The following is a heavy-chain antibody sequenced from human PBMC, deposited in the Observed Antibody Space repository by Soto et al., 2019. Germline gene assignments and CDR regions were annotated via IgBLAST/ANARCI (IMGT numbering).Heavy chain of an antibody. CDR3: RMKGRGNCPFEF. J-gene: IGHJ4*01. Sequence: GGSLRLSCAASGFTFSSFALSWVRQAPGKGLEWVSAVSAGGDSTYYADSVKGRVTISRDNSKNTLYLQMNRLRADDTAVYYSRMKGRGNCPFEFWGLGTLVTGSS. D-gene: IGHD2-15*01. CDR1: GFTFSSFA. V-gene: IGHV3-23*01. CDR2: VSAGGDST.